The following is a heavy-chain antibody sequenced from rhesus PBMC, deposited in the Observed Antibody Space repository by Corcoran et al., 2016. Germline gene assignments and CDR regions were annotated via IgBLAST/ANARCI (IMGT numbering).Heavy chain of an antibody. CDR1: GGSVSSNY. V-gene: IGHV4-147*01. CDR2: IYGGTGST. J-gene: IGHJ5-1*01. D-gene: IGHD4-17*01. CDR3: ARYANFGFDV. Sequence: QVQLQESGPGLVKPSETLSLTCAVSGGSVSSNYWSWIRQSPGKGLEWIGYIYGGTGSTSNTPSRKSRVPISTDTSKTQFSLNLSSVTAADTAVYFCARYANFGFDVWGPGVLVTVSS.